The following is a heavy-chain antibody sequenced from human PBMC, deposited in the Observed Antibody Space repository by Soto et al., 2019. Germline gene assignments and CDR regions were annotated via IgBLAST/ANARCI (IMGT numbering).Heavy chain of an antibody. Sequence: QVQLVESGGGVVQPGRSLRLSCAASGFTFNTYCMHWVRQAPGKGLEWVAVIWYDGSNKYYADSVKGRFTISRDNSKNTLFLQMSSLRAEDTAVYYCAREFGSLDYWGQGTLVTVSS. V-gene: IGHV3-33*01. CDR3: AREFGSLDY. CDR2: IWYDGSNK. D-gene: IGHD3-10*01. CDR1: GFTFNTYC. J-gene: IGHJ4*02.